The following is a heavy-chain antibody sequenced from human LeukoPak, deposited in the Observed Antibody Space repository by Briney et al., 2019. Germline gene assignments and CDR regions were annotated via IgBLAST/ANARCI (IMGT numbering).Heavy chain of an antibody. CDR3: ARTVGALDY. Sequence: GGSLRLSCAASGFTFSSYVMTWVRQAPGKGLEWVSVTTGSGDATFYADSVKGRFTMSRDNSKNTVYLQMNSLQGEDTAVYYCARTVGALDYWGQGTLVTVSS. CDR2: TTGSGDAT. CDR1: GFTFSSYV. J-gene: IGHJ4*02. D-gene: IGHD1-26*01. V-gene: IGHV3-23*01.